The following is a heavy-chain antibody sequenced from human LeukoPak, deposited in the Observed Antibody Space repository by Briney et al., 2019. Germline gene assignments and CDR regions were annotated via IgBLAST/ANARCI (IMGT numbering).Heavy chain of an antibody. V-gene: IGHV1-18*01. CDR1: GYTFTSYG. D-gene: IGHD6-25*01. J-gene: IGHJ3*02. CDR2: ISAYNGNT. Sequence: GASVKVSCKASGYTFTSYGISWVRQAPGQGLEWRGGISAYNGNTNYAQKLQGRVTMTTDTSTSTAYMELRSLRSDDTAVYYCARSRPGSSDNIGAFDIWGQGTMVTVSS. CDR3: ARSRPGSSDNIGAFDI.